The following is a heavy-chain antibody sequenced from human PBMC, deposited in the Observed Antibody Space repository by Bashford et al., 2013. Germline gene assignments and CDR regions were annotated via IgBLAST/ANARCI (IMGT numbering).Heavy chain of an antibody. Sequence: GGSLRLSCAASGFTFSSYAMSWVRQAPGKGLEWVSAISGSGGSTYYADSVKGRFTISRDNSKNTLYLQMNSLRAEDTAVYYCVTIVVVPAAPFDYWGQGTLVTVSS. CDR2: ISGSGGST. V-gene: IGHV3-23*01. CDR3: VTIVVVPAAPFDY. CDR1: GFTFSSYA. D-gene: IGHD2-2*01. J-gene: IGHJ4*02.